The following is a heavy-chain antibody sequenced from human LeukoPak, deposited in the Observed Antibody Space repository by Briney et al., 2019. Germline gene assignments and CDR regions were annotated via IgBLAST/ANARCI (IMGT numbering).Heavy chain of an antibody. Sequence: GGSLRLSCAASGFTFSSYAMHWVRQAPGKGLECVAVMSYDENKKYYADSVKGRFTISRDDSKNTLYMQMDSLRREDTAVYYCARSGVYQSYYYMDVWGKGTTVTVSS. J-gene: IGHJ6*03. CDR1: GFTFSSYA. V-gene: IGHV3-30-3*01. D-gene: IGHD3-10*01. CDR2: MSYDENKK. CDR3: ARSGVYQSYYYMDV.